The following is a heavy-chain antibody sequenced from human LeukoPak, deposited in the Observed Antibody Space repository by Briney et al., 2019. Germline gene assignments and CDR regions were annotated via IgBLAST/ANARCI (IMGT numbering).Heavy chain of an antibody. CDR1: GFTFSSYA. Sequence: GRSLGLSCAASGFTFSSYAMHWVRQAPGKGLEWVAVISYDGSNKYYADSEKGRFTISRDNSKNTLYLQMNSLRAEDTAVYYCARGPVFTMIVVVPIVWGQGTLVTVSS. CDR2: ISYDGSNK. V-gene: IGHV3-30-3*01. D-gene: IGHD3-22*01. J-gene: IGHJ4*02. CDR3: ARGPVFTMIVVVPIV.